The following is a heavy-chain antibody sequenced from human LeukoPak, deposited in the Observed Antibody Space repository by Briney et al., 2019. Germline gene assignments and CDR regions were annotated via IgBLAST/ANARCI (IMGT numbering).Heavy chain of an antibody. D-gene: IGHD3-10*01. CDR2: INPNSGGT. CDR1: GGTFSSYA. Sequence: GAPVKVSCKASGGTFSSYAISWVRQAPGQGLEWMGGINPNSGGTNYAQKFQGRVTMTRDTSISTAYMELSRLRSDDTAVYYCARAAWFGEWGYYFDYWGQGTLVTVSS. J-gene: IGHJ4*02. CDR3: ARAAWFGEWGYYFDY. V-gene: IGHV1-2*02.